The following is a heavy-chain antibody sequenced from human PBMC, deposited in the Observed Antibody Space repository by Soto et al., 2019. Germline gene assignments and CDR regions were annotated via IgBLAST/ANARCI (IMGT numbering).Heavy chain of an antibody. CDR1: GFTFRSSA. Sequence: PGGSLRLSCAPSGFTFRSSAMSWFLQAPGKALEWVSAISGSGGSTYYADSVKGRFTISRDNSKNTLYLQMNSLRAEDTAVYYCAKAYDFWSGYYNYWGQGTLVTVSS. CDR3: AKAYDFWSGYYNY. D-gene: IGHD3-3*01. J-gene: IGHJ4*02. CDR2: ISGSGGST. V-gene: IGHV3-23*01.